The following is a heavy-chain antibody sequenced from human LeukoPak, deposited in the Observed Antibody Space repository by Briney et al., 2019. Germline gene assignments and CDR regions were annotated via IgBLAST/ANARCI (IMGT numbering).Heavy chain of an antibody. CDR3: AKGGSYNKYYFDY. V-gene: IGHV3-9*01. CDR2: ISWNSGSI. Sequence: PGRSLRLSCAASGFTFDDYAMPWVRQAPGKGLEWVSGISWNSGSIGYADSVKGRFTISRDNAKNSLYLQMNSLRAEDTALYYCAKGGSYNKYYFDYWGQGTLVTVSS. J-gene: IGHJ4*02. CDR1: GFTFDDYA. D-gene: IGHD1-26*01.